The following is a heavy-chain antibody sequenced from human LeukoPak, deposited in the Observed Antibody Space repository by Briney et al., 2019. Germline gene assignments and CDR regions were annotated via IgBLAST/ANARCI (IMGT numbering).Heavy chain of an antibody. CDR3: ATIEVPGYRSGGSCYSSLYYFDY. V-gene: IGHV1-24*01. J-gene: IGHJ4*02. CDR2: FDPEDGET. Sequence: ASVKVSCKVSGYTLTELSMHWVRQAPGKGLEWMGGFDPEDGETIYAQKFQGRVTMTEDTSTDTAYMELSSLRSEDTAVYYCATIEVPGYRSGGSCYSSLYYFDYWGQGTLVTVSS. CDR1: GYTLTELS. D-gene: IGHD2-15*01.